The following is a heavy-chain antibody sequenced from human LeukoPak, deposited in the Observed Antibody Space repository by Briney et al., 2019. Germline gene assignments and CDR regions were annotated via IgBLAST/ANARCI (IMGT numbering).Heavy chain of an antibody. J-gene: IGHJ4*02. CDR3: AREQMNIAAAGAYFDY. CDR2: IGAYNGNT. CDR1: RYTFTSFG. Sequence: ASVKDSCKASRYTFTSFGISSVRQAPGQGLEWMGWIGAYNGNTKYGQKLQGRVTMTTDTSTSTAYMELRSLRSDDAAVYYCAREQMNIAAAGAYFDYWGQGTLVTVSS. D-gene: IGHD6-13*01. V-gene: IGHV1-18*01.